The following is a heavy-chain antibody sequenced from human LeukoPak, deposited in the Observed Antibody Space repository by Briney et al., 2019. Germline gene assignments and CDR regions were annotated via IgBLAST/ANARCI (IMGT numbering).Heavy chain of an antibody. CDR3: AKGRGWRSVVYYFDY. CDR1: GFTFSSYG. V-gene: IGHV3-30*18. Sequence: GGSLRLSCAASGFTFSSYGMHWVRQAPGKGLEWVAVISYDGSNKYYADSVKGRFTISRDNSKNTLYLQMNSLRAEDTAVYYCAKGRGWRSVVYYFDYWGQGTLVTVSS. D-gene: IGHD3-10*01. J-gene: IGHJ4*02. CDR2: ISYDGSNK.